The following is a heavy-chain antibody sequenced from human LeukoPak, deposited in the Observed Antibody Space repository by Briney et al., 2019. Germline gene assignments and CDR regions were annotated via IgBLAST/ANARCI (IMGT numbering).Heavy chain of an antibody. D-gene: IGHD1-20*01. Sequence: PGGSLRLSCAASGFTFSSYAMHRVRQAPGKGLEWVAVISYGGSNKYYADSVKGRFTISRDNSKNTLYLQMNSLRAEDTAVYYCARVTGTYYYYYGMDVWGQGTTVTVSS. V-gene: IGHV3-30*04. CDR3: ARVTGTYYYYYGMDV. CDR1: GFTFSSYA. J-gene: IGHJ6*02. CDR2: ISYGGSNK.